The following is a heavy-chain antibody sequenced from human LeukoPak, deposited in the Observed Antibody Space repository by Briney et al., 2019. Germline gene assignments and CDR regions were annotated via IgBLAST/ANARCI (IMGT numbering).Heavy chain of an antibody. CDR3: ARDHYYGSGSYPWTHSGSYYDEVIHWFDP. CDR1: GGSISSHY. Sequence: SETLSLTCTVSGGSISSHYWSWIRQPPGKGLEWIGYIYYSGSTNYNPSLKSRVTISVDTSKNQFSLKLSSVTAADTAVYYCARDHYYGSGSYPWTHSGSYYDEVIHWFDPWGQGTLVTVSS. CDR2: IYYSGST. J-gene: IGHJ5*02. V-gene: IGHV4-59*11. D-gene: IGHD3-10*01.